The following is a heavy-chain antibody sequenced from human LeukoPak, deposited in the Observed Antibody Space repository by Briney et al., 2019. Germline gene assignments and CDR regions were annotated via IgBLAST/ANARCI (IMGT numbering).Heavy chain of an antibody. CDR1: GGSFSGHY. Sequence: SETLSLTRAVYGGSFSGHYCSSIRQPPGKGLEWIGEINHSGRTNYNPSLKIRVTISVDTSKNQFSLNLSSVTAADTAVYYCATRSYQLPRMSGIKGWFDPWGEGTLVTVSS. CDR3: ATRSYQLPRMSGIKGWFDP. CDR2: INHSGRT. D-gene: IGHD2-2*01. V-gene: IGHV4-34*01. J-gene: IGHJ5*02.